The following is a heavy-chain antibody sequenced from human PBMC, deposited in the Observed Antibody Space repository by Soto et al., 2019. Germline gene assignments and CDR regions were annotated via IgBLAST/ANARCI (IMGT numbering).Heavy chain of an antibody. J-gene: IGHJ5*02. V-gene: IGHV3-23*01. Sequence: PGGSLRLSCADSGITFSIYAMSWVRLAPGKGLDWVSVISRSGCSTYYADSVKGRFTISRDNSKNTLYLQMNSLRAEDTAVYYCQTSLLPCSSTSCHGFGPGGQGTLVTVSS. CDR2: ISRSGCST. CDR1: GITFSIYA. D-gene: IGHD2-2*01. CDR3: QTSLLPCSSTSCHGFGP.